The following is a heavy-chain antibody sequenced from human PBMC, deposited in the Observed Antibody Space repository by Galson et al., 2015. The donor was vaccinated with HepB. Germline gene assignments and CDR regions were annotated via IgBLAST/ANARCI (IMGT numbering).Heavy chain of an antibody. J-gene: IGHJ4*02. D-gene: IGHD3-3*01. CDR1: GFTFSSYW. CDR3: ARDTAIFGVVPYNVFDY. CDR2: IKQDGSEK. Sequence: SLRLSCAASGFTFSSYWMNWVRQAPGKGLEWVANIKQDGSEKYYVDSVKGRFTISRDNAKNSLYLQMNSLRAEDTAVYYCARDTAIFGVVPYNVFDYWGQGTLVTVSS. V-gene: IGHV3-7*03.